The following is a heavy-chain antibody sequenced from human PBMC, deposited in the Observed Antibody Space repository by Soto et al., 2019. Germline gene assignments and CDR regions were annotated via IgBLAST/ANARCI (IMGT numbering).Heavy chain of an antibody. CDR3: ARGVSAGVDY. V-gene: IGHV1-8*01. CDR2: MQPSTGRT. D-gene: IGHD1-26*01. CDR1: GYSFISLD. J-gene: IGHJ4*02. Sequence: ASVKVSCKASGYSFISLDINWVRQTAGQGLEWMGWMQPSTGRTGYAQKFQGRVTMTRDTSINTAYMELTALTSDDTAFYYCARGVSAGVDYWGQGTLVTV.